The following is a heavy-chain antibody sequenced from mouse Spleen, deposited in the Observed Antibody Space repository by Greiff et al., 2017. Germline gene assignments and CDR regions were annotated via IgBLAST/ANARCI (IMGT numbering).Heavy chain of an antibody. CDR2: ISYDGSN. CDR1: GYSITSGYY. CDR3: ASTTVVATPYFDY. D-gene: IGHD1-1*01. J-gene: IGHJ2*01. Sequence: DVQLQESGPGLVKPSQSLSLTCSVTGYSITSGYYWNWIRQFPGNKLEWMGYISYDGSNNYNPSLKNRISITRDTSKNQFFLKLNSVTTEDTATYYCASTTVVATPYFDYWGQGTTLTVSS. V-gene: IGHV3-6*02.